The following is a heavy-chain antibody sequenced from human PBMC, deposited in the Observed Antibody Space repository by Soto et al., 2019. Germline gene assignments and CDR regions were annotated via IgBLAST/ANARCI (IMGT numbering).Heavy chain of an antibody. V-gene: IGHV3-23*01. CDR2: VGVNGETT. Sequence: EVQVLESGGGLVQPGGYLRLSCAAYGFTFSSYAMNWVRQATGRGLEWVAGVGVNGETTYNADSVKGRCVISRDNSKNMVYLQMNSLRAEDTAVYYCAKDRCSDGSCYLHDSWGQGTLVTVSS. CDR3: AKDRCSDGSCYLHDS. CDR1: GFTFSSYA. J-gene: IGHJ4*02. D-gene: IGHD2-15*01.